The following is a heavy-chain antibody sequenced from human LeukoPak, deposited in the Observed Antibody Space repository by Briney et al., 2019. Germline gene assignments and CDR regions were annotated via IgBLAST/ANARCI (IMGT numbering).Heavy chain of an antibody. CDR1: GFTFTNYA. CDR3: AKLPAAGGDYVYMDS. J-gene: IGHJ4*02. D-gene: IGHD3-16*01. V-gene: IGHV3-23*01. Sequence: GGSLRLSCAASGFTFTNYAMTWVRQARGKGLEWVSAIARSGGYTYYADSVRGRFTISRDNSKNTLYLQMSSLRAEDTAVYYCAKLPAAGGDYVYMDSWGQGTLVTVSS. CDR2: IARSGGYT.